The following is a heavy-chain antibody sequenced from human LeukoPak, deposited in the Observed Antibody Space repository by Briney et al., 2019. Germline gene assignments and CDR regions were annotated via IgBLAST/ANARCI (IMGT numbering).Heavy chain of an antibody. D-gene: IGHD3-22*01. CDR3: ARSEYYYDSSGYYHHYFDY. V-gene: IGHV4-4*07. J-gene: IGHJ4*02. Sequence: SETLSLTCTVSGGSISSYYWSWIRQPAGKGLEWIGRIYTSGSTNYNPSLKSRVTMSVDTSKNQFSLKLSSVTAADTAVYYCARSEYYYDSSGYYHHYFDYWGQGTLVTVFS. CDR1: GGSISSYY. CDR2: IYTSGST.